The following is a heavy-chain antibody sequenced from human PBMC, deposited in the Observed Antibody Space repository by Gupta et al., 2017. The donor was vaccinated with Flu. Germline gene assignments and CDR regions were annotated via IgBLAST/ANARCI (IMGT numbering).Heavy chain of an antibody. CDR3: GRRGDDGDYVAGNWFDP. CDR1: GYSFTRNW. V-gene: IGHV5-51*01. CDR2: IYPWDSDT. Sequence: EVQLAQSGAEVKKPGESLKIPCKASGYSFTRNWNGWVRQTPGKGLELMGIIYPWDSDTIYRPSVQGQVTNSDHQSITTDYLPGSSLKASDTPMYYCGRRGDDGDYVAGNWFDPWGQGTLVTVSS. J-gene: IGHJ5*02. D-gene: IGHD3-16*01.